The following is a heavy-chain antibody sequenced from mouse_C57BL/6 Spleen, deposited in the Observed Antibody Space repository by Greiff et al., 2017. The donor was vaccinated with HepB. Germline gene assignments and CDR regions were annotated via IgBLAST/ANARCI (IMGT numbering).Heavy chain of an antibody. Sequence: VQRVESGPGLVAPSQSLSITCTVSGFSLTSYGVSWVRQPPGKGLEWLGVIWGDGSTNYHSALISRLSISKDNSKSQVFLKLNSLQTDDTATYYCAKQGNTTVVATDAMDYWGQGTSVTVSS. CDR1: GFSLTSYG. CDR2: IWGDGST. CDR3: AKQGNTTVVATDAMDY. V-gene: IGHV2-3*01. D-gene: IGHD1-1*01. J-gene: IGHJ4*01.